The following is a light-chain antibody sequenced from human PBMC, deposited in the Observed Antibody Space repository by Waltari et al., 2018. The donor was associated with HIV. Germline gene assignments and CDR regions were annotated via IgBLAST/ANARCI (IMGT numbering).Light chain of an antibody. V-gene: IGLV1-47*01. CDR2: RNN. J-gene: IGLJ2*01. CDR3: AAWTDSRYVV. Sequence: QSVLTHPPSASGAPGQPFTVSSSGTSSHIGRNFVSWYQQLPGTAPKLLIYRNNQRPSGVPDRFSGSKSGTSASLAISGLRSEDEADYYCAAWTDSRYVVFGGGTKLTVL. CDR1: SSHIGRNF.